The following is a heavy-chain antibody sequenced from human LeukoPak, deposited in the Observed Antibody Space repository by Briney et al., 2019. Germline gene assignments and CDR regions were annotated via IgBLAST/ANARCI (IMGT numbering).Heavy chain of an antibody. V-gene: IGHV1-46*01. D-gene: IGHD3-10*01. CDR2: INPSGGST. Sequence: ASVRVSCKASGYTFTSYYMHWVRQAPGQGLEWMGIINPSGGSTSYAQKFQGRVTMTRDTSTSTVYMELSSLRSEDTAVYYCAREPGTMVRGNILWGQGTLVTVSS. CDR3: AREPGTMVRGNIL. CDR1: GYTFTSYY. J-gene: IGHJ4*02.